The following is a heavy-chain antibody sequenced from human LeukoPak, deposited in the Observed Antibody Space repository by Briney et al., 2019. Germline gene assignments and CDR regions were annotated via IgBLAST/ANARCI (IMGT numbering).Heavy chain of an antibody. D-gene: IGHD2-2*01. Sequence: SLRLSCAASGFTFSSYWTHWVRQVPGKGLVWVSRINSDGSSTSYADSVKGRFTISRDNAKNTLYLQMNSLRVEDTAVYYCARDHYCTSNSCYVSDYWGQGTLVTVSS. CDR3: ARDHYCTSNSCYVSDY. J-gene: IGHJ4*02. CDR1: GFTFSSYW. CDR2: INSDGSST. V-gene: IGHV3-74*01.